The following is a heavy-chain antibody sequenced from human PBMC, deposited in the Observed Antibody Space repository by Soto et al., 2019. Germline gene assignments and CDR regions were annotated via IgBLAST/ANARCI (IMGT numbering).Heavy chain of an antibody. CDR3: ARHPPDYGDYEVFVPSYYFDY. Sequence: GESLKISCKGSGYSFTSYWIGWVRQMPGKGLEWMGIIYPGDSDTRYSPSFQGQVTISADKSISTAYLQWSSLKASDTAMYYCARHPPDYGDYEVFVPSYYFDYWGQGTLVTVSS. CDR2: IYPGDSDT. D-gene: IGHD4-17*01. J-gene: IGHJ4*02. V-gene: IGHV5-51*01. CDR1: GYSFTSYW.